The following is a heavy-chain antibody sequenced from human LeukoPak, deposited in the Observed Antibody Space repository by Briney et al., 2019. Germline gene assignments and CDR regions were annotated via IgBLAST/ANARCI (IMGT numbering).Heavy chain of an antibody. CDR2: INHSGST. CDR1: GGSFSGYY. Sequence: PSETLSLTCAVYGGSFSGYYWSWIRQPPGKGLEWIGEINHSGSTNYNPSLKSRVTISVDTSKNQFSLKLSSVTAADTAVYYCARANKAIYYYYGMDVWGQGTTVTVSS. J-gene: IGHJ6*02. CDR3: ARANKAIYYYYGMDV. V-gene: IGHV4-34*01.